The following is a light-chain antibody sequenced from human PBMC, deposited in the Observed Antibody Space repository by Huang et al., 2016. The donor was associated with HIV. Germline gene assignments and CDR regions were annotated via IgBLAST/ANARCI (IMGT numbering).Light chain of an antibody. CDR1: QSVRNY. Sequence: EIVLTQSPATLSLSPGERANLSCRASQSVRNYLAWYQQKPGQAPRLLIYDASTRATGNPARFSGSGSGTDFTLTISSLEPEDFAVYYCQQRSDWPPWTFGQGTKVEIK. CDR2: DAS. J-gene: IGKJ1*01. CDR3: QQRSDWPPWT. V-gene: IGKV3-11*01.